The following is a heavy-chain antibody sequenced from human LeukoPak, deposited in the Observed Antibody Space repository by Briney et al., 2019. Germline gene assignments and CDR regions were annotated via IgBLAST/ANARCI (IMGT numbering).Heavy chain of an antibody. CDR3: AKGEEWELFSSMDV. D-gene: IGHD1-26*01. J-gene: IGHJ6*02. V-gene: IGHV3-30*18. CDR2: ISYDGSNK. CDR1: GFTFSSYG. Sequence: GGSLRLSCAASGFTFSSYGMHWVRQAPGKGLEWVAVISYDGSNKYYADSVKGRFTISRDNSKNTLYLQMNSLRAEDTAVHYCAKGEEWELFSSMDVWGQGTTVTVSS.